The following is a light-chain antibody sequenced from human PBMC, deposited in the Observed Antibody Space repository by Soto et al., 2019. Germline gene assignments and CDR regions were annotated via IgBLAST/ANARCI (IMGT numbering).Light chain of an antibody. Sequence: QSVLTQPPSVSGAPGQRVTISCTGSRSNIGADYGVHWYQQLPGTAPKLLIYGNNNRPSGVSDRFSGSKSGTSASLAISGLQSEDEADYYCAAWDDSLNGLYVFGTGTKLTVL. CDR1: RSNIGADYG. CDR3: AAWDDSLNGLYV. CDR2: GNN. V-gene: IGLV1-40*01. J-gene: IGLJ1*01.